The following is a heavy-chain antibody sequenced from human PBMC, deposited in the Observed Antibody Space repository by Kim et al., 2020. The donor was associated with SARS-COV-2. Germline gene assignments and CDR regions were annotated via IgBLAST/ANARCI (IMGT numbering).Heavy chain of an antibody. J-gene: IGHJ5*02. CDR3: ARALIVVPAARKRIQGNSWFGP. Sequence: SETLSLTCAVYGGSFSGYYWSWIRQPPGKGLEWIGEINHSGSTNYNPSLKSRVTISVDTSKNQFSLKLSSVTAADTAVYYCARALIVVPAARKRIQGNSWFGPWGQGTLVTVSS. CDR1: GGSFSGYY. V-gene: IGHV4-34*01. CDR2: INHSGST. D-gene: IGHD2-2*01.